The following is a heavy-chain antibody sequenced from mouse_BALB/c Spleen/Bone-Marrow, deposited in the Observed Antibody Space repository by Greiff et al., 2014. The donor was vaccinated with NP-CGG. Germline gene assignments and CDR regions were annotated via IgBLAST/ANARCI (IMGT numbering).Heavy chain of an antibody. J-gene: IGHJ4*01. CDR2: INPYNDGT. CDR1: GFTFTSYV. Sequence: EVQLQQSGMAFFARKTSVTMSCKASGFTFTSYVMHWVKQTPGQGLEWIGHINPYNDGTKHNEKFKGKATLTSDKSSSTAYMELSSLTSEDSAVYYCASYYEVYYAMDYGGQGTSVTVAS. D-gene: IGHD1-1*02. CDR3: ASYYEVYYAMDY. V-gene: IGHV1-14*01.